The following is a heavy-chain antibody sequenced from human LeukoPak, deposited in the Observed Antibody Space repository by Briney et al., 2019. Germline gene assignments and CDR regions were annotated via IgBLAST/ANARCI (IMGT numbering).Heavy chain of an antibody. CDR3: ARDINSGRTPVDY. CDR1: GFTFSSYS. Sequence: GGFLRLSCAASGFTFSSYSMNWVRQAPGKGLEWVSSISSSSSYIYYADSVKGRFTISRDNAKNSLYLQMNSLRAEDTAVYYCARDINSGRTPVDYWRQGTLVTVSP. J-gene: IGHJ4*02. CDR2: ISSSSSYI. D-gene: IGHD1-26*01. V-gene: IGHV3-21*01.